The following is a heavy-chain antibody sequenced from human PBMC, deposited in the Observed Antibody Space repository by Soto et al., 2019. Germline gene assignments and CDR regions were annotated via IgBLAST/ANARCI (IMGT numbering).Heavy chain of an antibody. V-gene: IGHV3-7*01. D-gene: IGHD6-13*01. J-gene: IGHJ6*02. CDR3: ARVGSSSWYVRVYYYYGMDV. CDR2: IKQDGSEK. Sequence: GGSLRLSCAASGCTFSDYYMSWISTTTGKGLEWVANIKQDGSEKYYVDSVKGRFTISRDNAKNSLYLQMNSLRAEDTAVYYCARVGSSSWYVRVYYYYGMDVWGQGTTVTVSS. CDR1: GCTFSDYY.